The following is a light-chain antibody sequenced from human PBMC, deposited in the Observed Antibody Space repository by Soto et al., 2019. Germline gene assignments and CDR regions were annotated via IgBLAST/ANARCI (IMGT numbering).Light chain of an antibody. J-gene: IGKJ2*01. V-gene: IGKV1-39*01. CDR1: QSISTF. CDR3: QHSYSDPPYT. CDR2: AAS. Sequence: DIPMTQSPSSLSASVGDRVTITCRASQSISTFLNWYQQKPGKAPKLLIYAASSLQSGVPSRFSGSGSGTDFTLTISSLQPEDFATYFCQHSYSDPPYTFGQGTKLEIK.